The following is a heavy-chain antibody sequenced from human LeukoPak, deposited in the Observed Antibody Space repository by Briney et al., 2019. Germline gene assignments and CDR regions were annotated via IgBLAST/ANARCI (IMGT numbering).Heavy chain of an antibody. J-gene: IGHJ4*02. CDR3: ARREEYQLLYFDC. Sequence: SETLSLTCAVYGGSFSGYYWGWIRQPPGKGLEWIGGIFYSGRTYYNPTLKSRVTISVDTSKNQFSLKLTSVTAADTAVYFCARREEYQLLYFDCWGQGTLVTVSS. CDR1: GGSFSGYY. V-gene: IGHV4-34*12. CDR2: IFYSGRT. D-gene: IGHD2-2*01.